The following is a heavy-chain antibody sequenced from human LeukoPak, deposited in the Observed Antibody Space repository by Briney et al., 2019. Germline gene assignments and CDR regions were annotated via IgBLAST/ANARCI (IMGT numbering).Heavy chain of an antibody. V-gene: IGHV3-33*01. CDR1: GFTFNSYA. J-gene: IGHJ6*03. Sequence: GGSLRLSCIASGFTFNSYAMFWVRQAPGKGLEWVSLIWYDGSNKYYADSVKGRFTISRDNTKNTLYLQMNSLRAEDTAVYYCARARGWEPNYYYYYMDVWGKGTTVTVSS. D-gene: IGHD1-26*01. CDR2: IWYDGSNK. CDR3: ARARGWEPNYYYYYMDV.